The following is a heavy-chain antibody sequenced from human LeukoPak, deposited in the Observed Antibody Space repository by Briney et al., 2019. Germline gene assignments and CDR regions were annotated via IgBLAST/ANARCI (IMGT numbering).Heavy chain of an antibody. D-gene: IGHD2-15*01. V-gene: IGHV4-34*01. Sequence: PSETLSLTCAVYGGSFSGYYWSWIRQPPRKGLEWIGEINHSGSTNYNPSLKSRATISVDTSKNQFSLKLSSVTAADTAVYYCARDHSTAVAFDIWGQGTMVTVSS. CDR2: INHSGST. CDR1: GGSFSGYY. CDR3: ARDHSTAVAFDI. J-gene: IGHJ3*02.